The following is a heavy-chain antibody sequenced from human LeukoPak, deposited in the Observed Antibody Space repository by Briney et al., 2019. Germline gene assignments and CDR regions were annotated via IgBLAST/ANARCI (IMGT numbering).Heavy chain of an antibody. CDR3: ARHRPPDGDYYYYMDV. CDR1: GYSFTSYW. D-gene: IGHD4-17*01. V-gene: IGHV5-51*01. J-gene: IGHJ6*03. Sequence: GESLKISCKGSGYSFTSYWIGWVRQMPGKGLEWMGIIYPGDSDTRYSPSFQGQVTISADKSISTAYLQWSSLKASDTAMYYCARHRPPDGDYYYYMDVWGKGTTVTVSS. CDR2: IYPGDSDT.